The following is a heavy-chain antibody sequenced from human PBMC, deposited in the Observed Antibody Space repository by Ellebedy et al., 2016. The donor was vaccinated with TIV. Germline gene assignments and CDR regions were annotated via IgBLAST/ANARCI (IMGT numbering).Heavy chain of an antibody. Sequence: SETLSLTCAVYGGSFNSYFWSWIRQSPWKGLEWIGEINHTGSTNYNPSLKSRVTMSVDTSKNQFSLKLSSLTAADTGVYYCARIAFRTMVPDYWGQGTLVTVSS. D-gene: IGHD4/OR15-4a*01. CDR2: INHTGST. J-gene: IGHJ4*02. CDR3: ARIAFRTMVPDY. V-gene: IGHV4-34*01. CDR1: GGSFNSYF.